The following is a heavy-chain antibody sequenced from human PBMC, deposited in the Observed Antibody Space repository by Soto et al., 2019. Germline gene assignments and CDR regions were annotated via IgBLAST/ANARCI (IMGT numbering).Heavy chain of an antibody. CDR1: GFTFSSYA. J-gene: IGHJ2*01. V-gene: IGHV3-30-3*01. D-gene: IGHD1-1*01. Sequence: QVQLVESGGGVVQPGRSLRLSCAASGFTFSSYAMHWVRQAPGKGLEWVAVISYDGSNKYYADSVKGRFTISRDNSKNTLYLQMNSLRAEDTAVYYCASPLWRDAYNWVYFDLWGRGTLVTVSS. CDR2: ISYDGSNK. CDR3: ASPLWRDAYNWVYFDL.